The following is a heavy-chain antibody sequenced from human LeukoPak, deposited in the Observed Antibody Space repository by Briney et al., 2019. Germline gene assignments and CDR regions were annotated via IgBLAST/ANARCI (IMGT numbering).Heavy chain of an antibody. CDR2: MNPNSGNT. V-gene: IGHV1-8*03. CDR3: ARDPPGDTDAFDI. Sequence: VASVKVSCKASGYTFTSYGISWVRQATGQGLEWMGWMNPNSGNTGYAQKFQGRVTITRNTSISTAYMELSSLRSEDTAVYYCARDPPGDTDAFDIWGQGTMVTVSS. D-gene: IGHD3-9*01. CDR1: GYTFTSYG. J-gene: IGHJ3*02.